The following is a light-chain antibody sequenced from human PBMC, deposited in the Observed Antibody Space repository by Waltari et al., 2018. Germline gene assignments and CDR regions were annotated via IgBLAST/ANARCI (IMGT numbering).Light chain of an antibody. Sequence: QSVLTQPPSASGTPGQRVTISCSGGSSNIGSHTVNWYQQLPGTAPKLLIHTNNQRPSGVPDRFSGSKSGTSASLAIRGLQSEDEADYYCAGWDDRLNGPVFGGGTKLTVL. CDR1: SSNIGSHT. CDR2: TNN. V-gene: IGLV1-44*01. CDR3: AGWDDRLNGPV. J-gene: IGLJ2*01.